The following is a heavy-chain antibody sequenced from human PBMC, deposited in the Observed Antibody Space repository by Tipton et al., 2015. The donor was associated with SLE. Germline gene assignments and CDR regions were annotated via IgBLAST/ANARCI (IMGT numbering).Heavy chain of an antibody. CDR3: ARYRAAGYFDY. CDR2: IYTSGST. V-gene: IGHV4-61*02. D-gene: IGHD6-13*01. J-gene: IGHJ4*02. Sequence: TLSLTCTVSVGSISSGSYYWSWIRQPAGKGLEWIGRIYTSGSTNYNPSLKSRVTISVDTSKNQFSLKLSSVTAADTAVYYCARYRAAGYFDYWGQGTLVTVSS. CDR1: VGSISSGSYY.